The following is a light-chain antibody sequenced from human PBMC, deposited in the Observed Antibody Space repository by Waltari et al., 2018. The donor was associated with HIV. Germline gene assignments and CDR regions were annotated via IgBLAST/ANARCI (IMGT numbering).Light chain of an antibody. V-gene: IGKV3-15*01. CDR2: GAS. J-gene: IGKJ2*01. Sequence: EVVLTQSPAILPVSPGERVTLSCRASQSGTSQLAWYQQKVGQAPRLLIHGASSRASGIPARLSGSGSGTDFSLTISCLKSEYFAIYYCQQYDNWPYTFGQGTKLDI. CDR3: QQYDNWPYT. CDR1: QSGTSQ.